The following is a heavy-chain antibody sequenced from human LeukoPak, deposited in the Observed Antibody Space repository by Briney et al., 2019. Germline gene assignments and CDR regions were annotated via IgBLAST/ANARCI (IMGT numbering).Heavy chain of an antibody. Sequence: GGSLRLSCAASGFSFSTYWMSWVRQAPRKGLEWVANIKQDGSEKYYVDSVKGRFTISRDNAKNSLYLQMNGLRAEDTAVYYCARVRGIQAGLDIWGQGTMVTVSS. D-gene: IGHD1-14*01. CDR3: ARVRGIQAGLDI. J-gene: IGHJ3*02. CDR2: IKQDGSEK. V-gene: IGHV3-7*01. CDR1: GFSFSTYW.